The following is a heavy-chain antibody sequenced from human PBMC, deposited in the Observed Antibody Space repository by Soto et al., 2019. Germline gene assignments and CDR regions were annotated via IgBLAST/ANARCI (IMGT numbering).Heavy chain of an antibody. V-gene: IGHV4-31*03. CDR1: GVSINRGGYY. D-gene: IGHD1-26*01. Sequence: QVQLQESGPGLVKPSQTLSLTCTVSGVSINRGGYYWSWIRQHPGKGLAWIGYIYSTGITYNKPSLTSRITVSLDTSKNQFCVRLTCGTAADTAVYYCARDILPDSGTCYGPAFDVWGQGTMVTVSS. CDR2: IYSTGIT. J-gene: IGHJ3*01. CDR3: ARDILPDSGTCYGPAFDV.